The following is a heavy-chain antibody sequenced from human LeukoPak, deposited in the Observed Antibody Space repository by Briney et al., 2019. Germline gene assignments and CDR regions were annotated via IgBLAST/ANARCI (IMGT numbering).Heavy chain of an antibody. CDR3: AKESGKFDY. J-gene: IGHJ4*02. Sequence: TGGSLRLSCATSGFTFTNYAMSWVRQAPGKGLEWVSLISGDGVSTFYADSVKGRFSISRDNSKNSLYLEMNSLRTEDAAMYYCAKESGKFDYWGQGTLVAVSS. CDR2: ISGDGVST. V-gene: IGHV3-43*02. CDR1: GFTFTNYA.